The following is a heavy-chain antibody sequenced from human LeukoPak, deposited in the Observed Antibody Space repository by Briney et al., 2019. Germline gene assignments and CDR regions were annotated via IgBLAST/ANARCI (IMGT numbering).Heavy chain of an antibody. Sequence: ASVKVSCKASGYTFTGYYMHWVRQAPGQGLEWMGWINPNSGGTNYAQKFQGRVTMTRDTSISTAYMELSRLRSDDTAVYYCASPSSVVPFIAYCGGDCYSDYYYYMDVWGKGTTVTTSS. CDR3: ASPSSVVPFIAYCGGDCYSDYYYYMDV. CDR2: INPNSGGT. J-gene: IGHJ6*03. V-gene: IGHV1-2*02. CDR1: GYTFTGYY. D-gene: IGHD2-21*02.